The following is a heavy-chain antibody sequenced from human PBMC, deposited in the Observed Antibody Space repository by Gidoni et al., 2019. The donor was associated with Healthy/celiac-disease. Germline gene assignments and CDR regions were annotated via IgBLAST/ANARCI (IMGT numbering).Heavy chain of an antibody. V-gene: IGHV3-30*18. CDR1: GFTFSSYG. CDR3: AKDSNILRGANLCDY. J-gene: IGHJ4*02. D-gene: IGHD3-10*01. Sequence: QVQRVESGGGVVQPGRCLSLACAASGFTFSSYGMHWVRQAPGKGLECVAVISYDGSNKYYADSVKGRFTISRDNSKNTLYLQMNSLRAEDTAVYYCAKDSNILRGANLCDYWGQGTLVTVSS. CDR2: ISYDGSNK.